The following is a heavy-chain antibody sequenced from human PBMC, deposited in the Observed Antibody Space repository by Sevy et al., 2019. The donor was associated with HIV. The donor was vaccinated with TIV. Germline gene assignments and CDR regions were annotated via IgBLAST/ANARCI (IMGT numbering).Heavy chain of an antibody. D-gene: IGHD2-2*01. CDR3: AREVVVPAENKKAGMDV. V-gene: IGHV3-53*01. CDR1: GFTVSSNY. Sequence: GGSLRLSCAASGFTVSSNYMSWVRQAPGKGLEWVSVIYSGGSTYYADSVKGRFTIYRDNSKNTLYLQMNSLRAEDTAVYYCAREVVVPAENKKAGMDVWGQGTTVTVSS. CDR2: IYSGGST. J-gene: IGHJ6*02.